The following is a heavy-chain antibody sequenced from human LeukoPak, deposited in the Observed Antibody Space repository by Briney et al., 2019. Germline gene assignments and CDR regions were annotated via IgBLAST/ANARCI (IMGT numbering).Heavy chain of an antibody. D-gene: IGHD3-22*01. Sequence: GGSLRLSCAASGFTFSTYAMSWVRQAPGKWLEWVSSISSSGDRTFYANSVKDRFTISRDNSENTLYLQMSRLRAEDTAVYYCAKDRPIYHERNGHYYRPNGDYWGQGTLVTVSS. V-gene: IGHV3-23*01. CDR2: ISSSGDRT. CDR1: GFTFSTYA. CDR3: AKDRPIYHERNGHYYRPNGDY. J-gene: IGHJ4*02.